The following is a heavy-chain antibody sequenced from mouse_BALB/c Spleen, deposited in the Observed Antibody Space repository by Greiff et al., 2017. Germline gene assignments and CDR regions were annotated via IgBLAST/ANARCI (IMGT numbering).Heavy chain of an antibody. CDR3: ASRGLGAY. J-gene: IGHJ3*01. CDR1: GFNIKDTY. Sequence: EVLLQQSGAELVKPGASVKLSCTASGFNIKDTYMHWVKQRPEQGLEWIGRIDPANGNTKYDPKFQGKATITADTASNTAYLQLSSLTSEDTAVYYCASRGLGAYWGQGTLVTVSA. D-gene: IGHD3-3*01. CDR2: IDPANGNT. V-gene: IGHV14-3*02.